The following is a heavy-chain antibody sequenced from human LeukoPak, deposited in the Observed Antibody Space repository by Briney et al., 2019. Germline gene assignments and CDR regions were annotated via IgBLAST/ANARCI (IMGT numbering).Heavy chain of an antibody. V-gene: IGHV4-39*01. CDR2: IYYSGST. CDR3: ARHGSITMIVKGFDY. CDR1: GGSISSGSYY. D-gene: IGHD3-22*01. J-gene: IGHJ4*02. Sequence: PSETLSLTCTVSGGSISSGSYYWGWIRQPPGKGLEWIGSIYYSGSTYYNPSLKSRVTISVDTSKNQFSLKLSSVTAADTAVYYCARHGSITMIVKGFDYWGQGTLVTVSS.